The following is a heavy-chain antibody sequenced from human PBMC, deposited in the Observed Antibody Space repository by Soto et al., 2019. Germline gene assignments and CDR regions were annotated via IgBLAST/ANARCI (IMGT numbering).Heavy chain of an antibody. CDR2: VFYTGFT. CDR1: VASISVSYYC. D-gene: IGHD1-20*01. CDR3: ATSQKGYNWNYFDH. V-gene: IGHV4-39*01. Sequence: SETLAVGCAFSVASISVSYYCWAGLRQSPGKGPEWIGSVFYTGFTSYNPSLESRVSVSVDTSKIQFSLKLSAVTAADTAVYYCATSQKGYNWNYFDHWGHGALVTVSS. J-gene: IGHJ4*01.